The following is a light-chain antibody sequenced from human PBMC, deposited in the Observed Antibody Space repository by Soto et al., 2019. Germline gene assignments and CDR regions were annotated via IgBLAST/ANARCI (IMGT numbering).Light chain of an antibody. Sequence: QSVLTQPRSVSGSPGQSVTISCTGTTNYVSWYQQHPGKAPKLMIYDVNKRPSGVPDRFSGSKSGNTASLTISGLQAEDEADYYCCSFAGSYTSYIFGTGTKVTVL. CDR2: DVN. CDR3: CSFAGSYTSYI. V-gene: IGLV2-11*01. J-gene: IGLJ1*01. CDR1: TNY.